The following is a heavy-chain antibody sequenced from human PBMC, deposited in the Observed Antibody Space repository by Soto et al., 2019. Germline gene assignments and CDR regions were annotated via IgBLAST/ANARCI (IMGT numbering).Heavy chain of an antibody. CDR1: GGSISSSSYY. V-gene: IGHV4-39*01. Sequence: SETLSLTCTVSGGSISSSSYYWGWIRQPPGKGLEWIGSIYYSGSTYYNPSLKSRVTISVDTSKNQFSLKLSSVTAADTAVYYCARQATLLLDNLTGYYIGWFDPWGQGTLFTVS. CDR3: ARQATLLLDNLTGYYIGWFDP. J-gene: IGHJ5*02. CDR2: IYYSGST. D-gene: IGHD3-9*01.